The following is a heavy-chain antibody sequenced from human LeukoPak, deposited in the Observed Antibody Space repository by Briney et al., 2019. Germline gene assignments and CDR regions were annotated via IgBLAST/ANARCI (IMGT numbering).Heavy chain of an antibody. V-gene: IGHV4-39*01. D-gene: IGHD6-19*01. CDR3: AKSYSSGWDFDY. J-gene: IGHJ4*02. Sequence: SETLSLTCTVSGGSISSSSYYWGWIRQPPGKGLEWIGSIYYSGSTYYNPSLKSRVTISVDTSKNQFSLQLKSVTPEDTAVYYCAKSYSSGWDFDYWGQGTLVTVSS. CDR2: IYYSGST. CDR1: GGSISSSSYY.